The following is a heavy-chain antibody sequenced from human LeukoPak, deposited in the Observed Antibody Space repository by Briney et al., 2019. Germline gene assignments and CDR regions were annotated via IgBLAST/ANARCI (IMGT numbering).Heavy chain of an antibody. Sequence: GGSLGLSCEPSGFTSSDHKMSWIRQTPGKGLEWVSRISRDTESVKGRFTISRDNTKNSLYLQMNSLRVDDTAVYYCARDPDTSSKVDYWGQGTLVTVSS. CDR1: GFTSSDHK. V-gene: IGHV3-11*01. CDR2: ISR. CDR3: ARDPDTSSKVDY. J-gene: IGHJ4*02. D-gene: IGHD6-6*01.